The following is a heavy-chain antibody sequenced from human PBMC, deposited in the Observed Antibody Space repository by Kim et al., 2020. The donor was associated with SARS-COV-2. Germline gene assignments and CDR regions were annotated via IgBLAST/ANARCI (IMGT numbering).Heavy chain of an antibody. CDR2: IYYSGST. V-gene: IGHV4-59*01. D-gene: IGHD5-12*01. J-gene: IGHJ4*02. Sequence: SETLSLTCTVSGGSISSYYWSWIRQPPGKGLEWIGYIYYSGSTNYNPSLKSRVTISVDTSKNQFSLKLSSVTAADTAVYYCARVENIVANFDYWGQGTLVTVSS. CDR1: GGSISSYY. CDR3: ARVENIVANFDY.